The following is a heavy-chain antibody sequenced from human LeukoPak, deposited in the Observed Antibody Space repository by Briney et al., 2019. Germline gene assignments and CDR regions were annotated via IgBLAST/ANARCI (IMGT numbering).Heavy chain of an antibody. J-gene: IGHJ4*02. CDR2: INAGNGHT. CDR3: ARGIWSRTVSSYYFDY. Sequence: GASVKVSCEASGFTFTNYAMQWVRQAPGQRLEWMGWINAGNGHTRYSQRFQGRVTITRDTSATTVYMEVTSLRSEDTAVYYCARGIWSRTVSSYYFDYWGQGTLVTVSS. CDR1: GFTFTNYA. D-gene: IGHD3-3*01. V-gene: IGHV1-3*01.